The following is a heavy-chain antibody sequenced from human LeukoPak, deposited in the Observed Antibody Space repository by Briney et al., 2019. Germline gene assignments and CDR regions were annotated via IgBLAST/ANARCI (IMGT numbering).Heavy chain of an antibody. D-gene: IGHD1-1*01. Sequence: ASVKVSCKASGYTFTRYYMHWVRQAPGQGLEWMGIISPSGASTSYAQKFQGRVTMTRDTSTSTVYMELSSLRSEDTAVYYCTRGGYGGPRVAFDFWGQGTLVTVSS. V-gene: IGHV1-46*01. CDR3: TRGGYGGPRVAFDF. J-gene: IGHJ4*02. CDR2: ISPSGAST. CDR1: GYTFTRYY.